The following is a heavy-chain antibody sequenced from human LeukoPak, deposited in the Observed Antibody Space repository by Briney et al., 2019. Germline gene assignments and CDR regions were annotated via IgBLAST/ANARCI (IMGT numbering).Heavy chain of an antibody. V-gene: IGHV4-61*03. J-gene: IGHJ6*04. CDR3: AREGHYYYGIDV. CDR2: LYCGGST. Sequence: PSQTLSLTCTVAGGSVSSGSYYWSWIRQPRGKGLEWLGYLYCGGSTNYNPSLKRRVTISVDTSKNPFSLKRCSVTGADTAVYYCAREGHYYYGIDVWGKGTTVTVAS. CDR1: GGSVSSGSYY.